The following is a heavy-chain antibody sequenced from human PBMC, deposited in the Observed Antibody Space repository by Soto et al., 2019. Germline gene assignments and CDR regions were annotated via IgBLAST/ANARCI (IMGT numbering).Heavy chain of an antibody. CDR2: IYWDDDK. V-gene: IGHV2-5*02. CDR1: GFSLTTSEVG. CDR3: AHKLRRSGLTFDY. J-gene: IGHJ4*02. D-gene: IGHD3-3*01. Sequence: QITLKESGPTLVKPTQTLTLTCTFSGFSLTTSEVGLAWIRQPPGKALEWLALIYWDDDKRYSPSLKSRVTXTXDXXKNQVVLTMTNIDTVEAATYYCAHKLRRSGLTFDYWGQGALVTVSS.